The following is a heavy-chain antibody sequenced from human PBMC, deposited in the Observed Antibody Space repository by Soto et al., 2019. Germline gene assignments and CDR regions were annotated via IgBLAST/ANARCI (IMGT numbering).Heavy chain of an antibody. V-gene: IGHV4-28*01. CDR3: GRREIQGPIVY. CDR2: IYYSGTT. D-gene: IGHD1-26*01. CDR1: GYSISSSNW. J-gene: IGHJ4*02. Sequence: QVQLQESGPGLVKPSDTLSLTCAVSGYSISSSNWWGWIRQPPGKGLEWIGYIYYSGTTYYNPSLRSRVTMSVGTSENQFSLKLTSVTAVDRAVYYCGRREIQGPIVYWGQGTLVTVSS.